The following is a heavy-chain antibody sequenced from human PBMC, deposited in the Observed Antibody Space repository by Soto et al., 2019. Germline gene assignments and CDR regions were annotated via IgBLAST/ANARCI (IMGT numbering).Heavy chain of an antibody. V-gene: IGHV3-23*01. D-gene: IGHD6-6*01. CDR2: LNGIGDST. CDR1: GFTFTSYA. J-gene: IGHJ4*02. CDR3: GKLRSFNVAASFDS. Sequence: GSLRLSCVASGFTFTSYAMSWVRQAPGKGLEWVSGLNGIGDSTYYADSVKGQFTISRDNSKNTLSLQMNSLRAEDTAVYYCGKLRSFNVAASFDSWGQRTLVTVSS.